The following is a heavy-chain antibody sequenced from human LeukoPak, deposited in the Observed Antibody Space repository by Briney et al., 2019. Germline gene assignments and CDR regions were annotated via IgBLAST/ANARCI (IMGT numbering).Heavy chain of an antibody. V-gene: IGHV1-2*02. D-gene: IGHD3-10*01. J-gene: IGHJ6*02. CDR3: ARAVPYYYGSGSYYNVSYYYYGMDV. Sequence: ASVKVSCKASGYTFTGYYMHWVRQAPGQGLEWMGWINPNSGGTNYAQKFQGRVTMTRDTSISTAYMELSRLGSDDTAVYYCARAVPYYYGSGSYYNVSYYYYGMDVWGQGTTVTVSS. CDR1: GYTFTGYY. CDR2: INPNSGGT.